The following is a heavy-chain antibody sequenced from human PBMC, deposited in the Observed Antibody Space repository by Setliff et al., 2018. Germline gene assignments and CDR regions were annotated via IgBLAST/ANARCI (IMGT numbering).Heavy chain of an antibody. D-gene: IGHD5-12*01. J-gene: IGHJ5*02. V-gene: IGHV4-61*02. Sequence: SETLSLTCTVSGGSISSGSYYWSWIRQPAGKGLEWIGRIYTSGSTNYNPSLKSRVTISVDTSKNQFSLKLSSVTAADTAVYYCARGPPGYNPYHWFDPWGQGTLVTVSS. CDR2: IYTSGST. CDR3: ARGPPGYNPYHWFDP. CDR1: GGSISSGSYY.